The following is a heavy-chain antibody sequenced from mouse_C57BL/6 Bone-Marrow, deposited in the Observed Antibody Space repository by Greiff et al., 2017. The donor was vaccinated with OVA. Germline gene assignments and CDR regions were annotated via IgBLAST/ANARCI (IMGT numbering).Heavy chain of an antibody. CDR3: ARWGQLRLRAMDY. CDR1: GYTFTSYW. V-gene: IGHV1-72*01. D-gene: IGHD3-2*02. CDR2: IDPYSGGT. Sequence: QVQLQQPGAELVKPGASVKLSCKASGYTFTSYWMHWVKQRPGRGLEWIGRIDPYSGGTKYNEKFKSKATLTVDKSSSTAYMQLSSLTSEDSAVYFCARWGQLRLRAMDYWGQGTSVTVSS. J-gene: IGHJ4*01.